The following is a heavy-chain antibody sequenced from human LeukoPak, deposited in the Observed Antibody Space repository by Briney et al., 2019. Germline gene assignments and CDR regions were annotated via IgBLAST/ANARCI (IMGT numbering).Heavy chain of an antibody. J-gene: IGHJ4*02. V-gene: IGHV3-23*01. CDR3: ARVKRDCSGGSCYSYDY. CDR1: GFTFSSYA. D-gene: IGHD2-15*01. Sequence: GGSLRLSCAVSGFTFSSYAMSWVRQAPGKGLEWVSAISGSGGSTYYADSVKGRFTISRDNSKNTLYLQMNSLRAEGTAVYYCARVKRDCSGGSCYSYDYWGQGTLVTVSS. CDR2: ISGSGGST.